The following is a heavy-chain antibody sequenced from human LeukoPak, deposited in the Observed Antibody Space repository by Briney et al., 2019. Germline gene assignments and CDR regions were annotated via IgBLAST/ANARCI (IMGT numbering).Heavy chain of an antibody. V-gene: IGHV3-23*01. J-gene: IGHJ6*03. Sequence: PGGSLRLSCAASGFTFSTYAMGWVRQAPGKGLEWVSTIDTTTGNTYYAYSVKGRFTISRDNPKNTLYLQMNSLRAEDTAVYNCAKEASGYCSGGSCSLYYYYYYMDVWGKGTTVTVSS. D-gene: IGHD2-15*01. CDR2: IDTTTGNT. CDR3: AKEASGYCSGGSCSLYYYYYYMDV. CDR1: GFTFSTYA.